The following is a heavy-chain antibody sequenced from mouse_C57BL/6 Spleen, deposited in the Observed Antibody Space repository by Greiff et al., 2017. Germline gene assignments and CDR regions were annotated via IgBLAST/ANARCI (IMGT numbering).Heavy chain of an antibody. CDR1: GYTFTDYY. D-gene: IGHD1-1*01. V-gene: IGHV1-76*01. Sequence: VQLQQSGAELVRPGASVKLSCKASGYTFTDYYINWVKQRPGQGLEWIARIYPGSGNTYYNEKFKGKATLTAEKSSSTAYMQLSSLTSEDSAVYFCAREVLRYPYYFDYWGQGTTLTVSS. CDR2: IYPGSGNT. J-gene: IGHJ2*01. CDR3: AREVLRYPYYFDY.